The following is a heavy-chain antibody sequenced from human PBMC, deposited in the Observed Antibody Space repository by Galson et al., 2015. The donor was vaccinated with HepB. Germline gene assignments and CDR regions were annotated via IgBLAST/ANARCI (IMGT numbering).Heavy chain of an antibody. CDR3: ARAGYSSSWYKANNWFDP. D-gene: IGHD6-13*01. V-gene: IGHV4-39*07. Sequence: SETLSLTCTVSGGSISSSSYYWGWIRQPPGKGLEWIGSIYYSGSTNYNPSLKSRVTISVDTSKNQFSLKLSSVTAADTAVYYCARAGYSSSWYKANNWFDPWGQGTLVTVSS. CDR2: IYYSGST. CDR1: GGSISSSSYY. J-gene: IGHJ5*02.